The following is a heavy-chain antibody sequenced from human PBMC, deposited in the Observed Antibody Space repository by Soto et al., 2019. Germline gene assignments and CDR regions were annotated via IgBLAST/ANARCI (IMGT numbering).Heavy chain of an antibody. CDR1: GGTFSTYA. Sequence: QVQLVQSGAEVKKPGSSVKVSCKASGGTFSTYAISWVRQAPGQGLEWMGGIIPIFGTANYAQKFQGRVRIPADKPTITAYRERGSLGSEDTAVYYCAADGGASARTFDYGGQGTRVTFSS. D-gene: IGHD1-26*01. J-gene: IGHJ4*02. CDR2: IIPIFGTA. V-gene: IGHV1-69*06. CDR3: AADGGASARTFDY.